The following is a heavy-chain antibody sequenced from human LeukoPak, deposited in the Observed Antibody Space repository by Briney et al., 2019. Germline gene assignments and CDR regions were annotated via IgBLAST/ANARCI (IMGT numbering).Heavy chain of an antibody. Sequence: ASVKVSCKASGGTFSSYAISWVRQAPGQGLEWMGGIIPIFGTANYAQKFQGRVTITTDESTSTAYMELSSLRSEDMAVYYCAGPRRYCSGGSCWRAYYYYYMDVWGKGTTVTVSS. V-gene: IGHV1-69*05. CDR3: AGPRRYCSGGSCWRAYYYYYMDV. D-gene: IGHD2-15*01. CDR1: GGTFSSYA. CDR2: IIPIFGTA. J-gene: IGHJ6*03.